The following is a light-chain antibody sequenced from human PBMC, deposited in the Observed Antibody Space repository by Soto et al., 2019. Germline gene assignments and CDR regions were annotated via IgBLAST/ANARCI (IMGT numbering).Light chain of an antibody. CDR1: QSIRTY. CDR3: QQSYTTPLT. V-gene: IGKV1-39*01. J-gene: IGKJ4*01. CDR2: AGS. Sequence: DIQVTQSPSSLSASVGDRVIITCRTSQSIRTYFNWYQQKPGEARKLLIYAGSSLISGVPSRFSGSGSGTDFTLTIDSLQPEDFATYYCQQSYTTPLTFGGGTKVEI.